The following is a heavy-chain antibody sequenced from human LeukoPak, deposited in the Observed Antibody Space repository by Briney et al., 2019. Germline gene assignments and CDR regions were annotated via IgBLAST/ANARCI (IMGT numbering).Heavy chain of an antibody. J-gene: IGHJ4*02. CDR1: GFTFSSDW. CDR3: VREGRWLLSPFDC. CDR2: ISSEGRST. D-gene: IGHD5-24*01. V-gene: IGHV3-74*01. Sequence: PGGSLRLSCAASGFTFSSDWMHWVRQAPGKGLVWVSHISSEGRSTNYVDSVKGRFTISRDNAKNTLYLQMNSLRVEDTAVYYCVREGRWLLSPFDCWGQGAMVTVSS.